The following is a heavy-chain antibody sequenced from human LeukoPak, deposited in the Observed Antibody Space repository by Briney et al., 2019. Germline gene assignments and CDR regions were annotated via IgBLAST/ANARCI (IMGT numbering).Heavy chain of an antibody. J-gene: IGHJ6*02. CDR1: GYTFTSYG. CDR2: ISADNGNT. CDR3: ARVERARSSSWYYYYYGMDV. V-gene: IGHV1-18*01. D-gene: IGHD6-13*01. Sequence: ASVKVSCKASGYTFTSYGISWVRQAPGQGLEWMGWISADNGNTNYAQKLQGRVTMTTDTSTSTAYMELRSLRSDDTAVYYCARVERARSSSWYYYYYGMDVWGQGTTVTVSS.